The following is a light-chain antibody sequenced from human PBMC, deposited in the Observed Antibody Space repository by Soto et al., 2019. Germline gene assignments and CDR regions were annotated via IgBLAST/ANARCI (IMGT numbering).Light chain of an antibody. CDR3: QQFQSSLRT. Sequence: EIVLTQSPATLSLSPGERATLSCRASQSVRTSLAWYQQQPGQAPRLLIYGPSGRATGIPDRIRGSGSGTDFTLTISGLEPEDFAVYYCQQFQSSLRTFGQGTQVEV. J-gene: IGKJ1*01. CDR2: GPS. CDR1: QSVRTS. V-gene: IGKV3-20*01.